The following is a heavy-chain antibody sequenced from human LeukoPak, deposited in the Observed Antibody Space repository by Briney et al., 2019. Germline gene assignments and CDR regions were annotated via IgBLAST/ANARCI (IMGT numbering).Heavy chain of an antibody. D-gene: IGHD6-19*01. V-gene: IGHV6-1*01. CDR2: TYYRSKWYN. CDR3: ARELHSGLGFIYFDY. J-gene: IGHJ4*02. CDR1: GDSVSSNSAA. Sequence: SQTLSLTCAISGDSVSSNSAAWNWVRQSPSRGLEWLGRTYYRSKWYNDYAESVKSRITINPDTSKNQFSLQLDSVTPDDTAVYYCARELHSGLGFIYFDYWGQGTLVTVSS.